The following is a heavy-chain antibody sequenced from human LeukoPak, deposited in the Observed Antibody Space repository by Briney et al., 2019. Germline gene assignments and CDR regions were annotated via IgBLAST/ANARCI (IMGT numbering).Heavy chain of an antibody. CDR1: GGSISSYY. D-gene: IGHD6-19*01. J-gene: IGHJ3*02. V-gene: IGHV4-59*01. Sequence: PSETLSLTCTVSGGSISSYYWSWIRQPPGKGLEWIGYIYYSGSTNYNPSLTSRVTISVDTSKNQFSLKLSSVTAADAAVYYCAARDSSGWYYDAFDIWGQGTMVTVSS. CDR3: AARDSSGWYYDAFDI. CDR2: IYYSGST.